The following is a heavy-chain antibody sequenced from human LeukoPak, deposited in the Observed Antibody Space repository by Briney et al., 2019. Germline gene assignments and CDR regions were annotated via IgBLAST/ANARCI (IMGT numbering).Heavy chain of an antibody. CDR3: ARIVGGSGTQYYMDA. V-gene: IGHV4-38-2*02. J-gene: IGHJ6*03. CDR1: GYSISSGYY. D-gene: IGHD3-10*01. Sequence: SETLSLTCTVSGYSISSGYYWGWIWQPPGKGLEWIGSLYHSGSTYCNPSLKSRVTLSVDMSKNQFSLKLSSVTAADTAVYYCARIVGGSGTQYYMDAWGKGTTVTVSS. CDR2: LYHSGST.